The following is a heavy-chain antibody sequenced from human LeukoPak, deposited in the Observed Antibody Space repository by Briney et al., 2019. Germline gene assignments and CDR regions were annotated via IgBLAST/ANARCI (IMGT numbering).Heavy chain of an antibody. CDR2: IIPSASIT. CDR1: GYTSTNYY. V-gene: IGHV1-46*01. J-gene: IGHJ4*02. Sequence: ASVKVSCKASGYTSTNYYIHWVRQAPGQGLEWMGIIIPSASITRYAQKFQDRVTMTRDTSTSTVYMELSSPRSDDTAMYYCAREAIVTTRRTFDLDYWGPGTLVTVSS. CDR3: AREAIVTTRRTFDLDY. D-gene: IGHD4-11*01.